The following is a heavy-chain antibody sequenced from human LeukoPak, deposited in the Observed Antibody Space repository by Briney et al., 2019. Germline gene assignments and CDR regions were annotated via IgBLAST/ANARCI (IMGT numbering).Heavy chain of an antibody. J-gene: IGHJ4*02. D-gene: IGHD1-14*01. V-gene: IGHV4-39*01. CDR1: GGSISSTIYY. CDR3: ARQIGRASYFDY. Sequence: SETLSLTCTVSGGSISSTIYYWGWIRQPPEKGLEWIGSIYYSGSTYYNPSLKSRVTISVDTSKNQFSLKLSSVTAADTAVYYCARQIGRASYFDYWGQGTLVTVSS. CDR2: IYYSGST.